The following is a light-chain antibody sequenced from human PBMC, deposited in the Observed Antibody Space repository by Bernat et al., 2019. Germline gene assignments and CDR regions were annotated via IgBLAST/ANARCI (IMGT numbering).Light chain of an antibody. CDR2: RNN. CDR3: SAWDRCLSAWV. J-gene: IGLJ3*02. V-gene: IGLV10-54*01. Sequence: QAGLTQPPSGSKGLRQTATLTCTGNSNNVGNQGAAWLQQHQGHPPKLLSYRNNNRPSGISERLSASRSGSTASLTITGLQPGDGADYVCSAWDRCLSAWVFGGGTKLTVL. CDR1: SNNVGNQG.